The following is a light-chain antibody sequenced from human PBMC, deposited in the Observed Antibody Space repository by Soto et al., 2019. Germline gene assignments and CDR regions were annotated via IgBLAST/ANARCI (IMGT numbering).Light chain of an antibody. J-gene: IGLJ3*02. Sequence: QSALTQPASVSGSPGQSITISCTGTSNDVGGYNYVSWYQHHPGKAPKLIIYEVSNRPSGVSNRFSGSQSGNTASLTISGRQAEDEADYFCSSYRTNSIRVFGGGTKVTVL. CDR3: SSYRTNSIRV. CDR1: SNDVGGYNY. CDR2: EVS. V-gene: IGLV2-14*01.